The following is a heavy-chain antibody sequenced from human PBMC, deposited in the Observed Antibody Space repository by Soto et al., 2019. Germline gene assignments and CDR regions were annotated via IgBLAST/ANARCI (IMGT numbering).Heavy chain of an antibody. D-gene: IGHD2-2*03. V-gene: IGHV4-39*01. CDR1: GDSVSTNSYS. CDR3: ARLNGYCISTNCHGYYGMDV. CDR2: FYSSENT. J-gene: IGHJ6*02. Sequence: PSETLSLTYTVSGDSVSTNSYSWGWIRQSPGKGLEWIGTFYSSENTYYNPSLLSRVTISVDTSKNEFSLRLSSVTAADTAVYYCARLNGYCISTNCHGYYGMDVWGQGTTVTVS.